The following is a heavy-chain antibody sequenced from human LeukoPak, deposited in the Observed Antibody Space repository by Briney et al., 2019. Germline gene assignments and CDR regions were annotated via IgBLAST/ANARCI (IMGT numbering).Heavy chain of an antibody. CDR1: GYTFTGYY. J-gene: IGHJ3*02. Sequence: ASVKVSCKASGYTFTGYYMHWVRQAPGQGLEWMGWINPNSGGTNYAQKFQGRVTMTRDTSISTAYMELSRLRSDDTAVYYCARVGIVGATTSAFDIWGQGTMVTVSS. CDR3: ARVGIVGATTSAFDI. D-gene: IGHD1-26*01. CDR2: INPNSGGT. V-gene: IGHV1-2*02.